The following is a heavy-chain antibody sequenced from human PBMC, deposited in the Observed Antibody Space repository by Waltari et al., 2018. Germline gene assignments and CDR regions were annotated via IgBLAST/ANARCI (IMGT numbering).Heavy chain of an antibody. V-gene: IGHV3-23*01. J-gene: IGHJ4*02. D-gene: IGHD1-26*01. CDR2: ISGRGSKT. CDR1: GFTFGNYD. Sequence: EVQLLESGGGLVQPGGSLRPSCAASGFTFGNYDMSWVRQAPGKGLEWVSSISGRGSKTSNGDAVKGRFTISRDNSRNTLFLVMNSLRAGDTAVYYCARDAGAGYYYFDLWGQGTLVTVSS. CDR3: ARDAGAGYYYFDL.